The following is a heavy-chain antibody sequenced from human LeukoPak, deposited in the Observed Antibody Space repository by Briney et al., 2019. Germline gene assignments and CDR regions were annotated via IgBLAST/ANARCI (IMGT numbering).Heavy chain of an antibody. CDR2: ISGSGGST. CDR1: GFTFSSYA. Sequence: GSLRLPCAASGFTFSSYAMSWVRQAPGKGLEWVSAISGSGGSTYYADSVKGRFTISRDNSKNTLYLQMNSLRAEGTAVFYCTKRIVPNPFDFWGQGVLVTVSS. CDR3: TKRIVPNPFDF. D-gene: IGHD2-15*01. J-gene: IGHJ4*02. V-gene: IGHV3-23*01.